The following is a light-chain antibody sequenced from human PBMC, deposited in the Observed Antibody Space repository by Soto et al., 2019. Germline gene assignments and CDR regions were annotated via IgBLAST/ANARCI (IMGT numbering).Light chain of an antibody. J-gene: IGLJ2*01. CDR2: GNN. CDR3: QSYDSSLSGV. V-gene: IGLV1-40*01. Sequence: QSALTQPPSVSGAPGQRVTISCTGSNSNIGAGYDVHWYQQLPGTVPKVLIFGNNNRPSGVPDRFSGSKSGTSASLVITGLQAEDEADYYCQSYDSSLSGVFGGGTKLTVL. CDR1: NSNIGAGYD.